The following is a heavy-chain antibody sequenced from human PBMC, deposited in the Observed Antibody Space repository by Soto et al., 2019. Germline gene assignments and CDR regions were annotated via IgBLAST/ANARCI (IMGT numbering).Heavy chain of an antibody. V-gene: IGHV3-30-3*01. CDR2: ISYDGSNK. J-gene: IGHJ6*02. D-gene: IGHD6-13*01. CDR3: ARDRVAAAGSVHYYYYGMDV. CDR1: VFTFSSYA. Sequence: PGWSLRLSCAASVFTFSSYAMHWVRQAPGKGLEWVAVISYDGSNKYYADSVKGRFTISRDNSKNTLYLQMNSLRAEDTAVYYCARDRVAAAGSVHYYYYGMDVWGQGTTVTVSS.